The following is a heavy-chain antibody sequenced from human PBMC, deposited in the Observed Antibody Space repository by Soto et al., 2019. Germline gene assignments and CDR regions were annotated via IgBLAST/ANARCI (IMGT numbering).Heavy chain of an antibody. J-gene: IGHJ6*02. Sequence: QVQLVQSGAEVKKPGASVKVSCKASGYTFTSYGISWVRQAPGQGLEWMGWISAYNGNTNYAQKLQGRVTMTTDTSTSTAYMELRSLRSDETAVYYCARDVKERVGRYILPGSLPYSYYGLDVWGQGTTVTVSS. D-gene: IGHD3-9*01. CDR1: GYTFTSYG. CDR2: ISAYNGNT. CDR3: ARDVKERVGRYILPGSLPYSYYGLDV. V-gene: IGHV1-18*01.